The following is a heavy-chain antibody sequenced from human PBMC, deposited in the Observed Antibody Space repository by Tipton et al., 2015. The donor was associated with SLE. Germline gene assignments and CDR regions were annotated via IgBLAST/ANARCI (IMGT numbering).Heavy chain of an antibody. Sequence: QLVQSGAEVKKPGASVKVSCKASGYTFTSYDINWVRQATGQGLEWMGWMNPNSGNTGYAQKFQGRVTMTTDTSTSTAYMELRSLRSDDTAVYFCARDRGTTVVTNAGVDIWGQGTMVTVSS. CDR1: GYTFTSYD. D-gene: IGHD4-23*01. V-gene: IGHV1-8*02. CDR3: ARDRGTTVVTNAGVDI. CDR2: MNPNSGNT. J-gene: IGHJ3*02.